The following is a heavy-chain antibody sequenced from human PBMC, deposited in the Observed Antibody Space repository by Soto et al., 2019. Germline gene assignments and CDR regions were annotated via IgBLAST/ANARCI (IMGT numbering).Heavy chain of an antibody. D-gene: IGHD3-10*01. Sequence: GASVKVSCKASGYTFTGYYMHWVRQAPGQGLEWMGWINPNSGGTNYAQKFQGRVTMTRDTSISTAYMELSRLRSDDTAVYYCARGNMVRGAINYYYGMDVWGQGTTVTVSS. CDR2: INPNSGGT. V-gene: IGHV1-2*02. CDR1: GYTFTGYY. CDR3: ARGNMVRGAINYYYGMDV. J-gene: IGHJ6*02.